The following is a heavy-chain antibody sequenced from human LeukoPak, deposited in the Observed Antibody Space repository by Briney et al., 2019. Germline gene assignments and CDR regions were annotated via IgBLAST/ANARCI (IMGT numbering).Heavy chain of an antibody. CDR3: ARGVSTITADY. CDR2: IYTSGST. J-gene: IGHJ4*02. Sequence: SETLSLTCTVSGGSTSNHYWSWIRQAAGKGLEWIGRIYTSGSTNYNPSLKSRVAMSIDTSRNQFSLKLSSVTAADTPVYYCARGVSTITADYWGQGTLVTVFS. D-gene: IGHD5/OR15-5a*01. CDR1: GGSTSNHY. V-gene: IGHV4-4*07.